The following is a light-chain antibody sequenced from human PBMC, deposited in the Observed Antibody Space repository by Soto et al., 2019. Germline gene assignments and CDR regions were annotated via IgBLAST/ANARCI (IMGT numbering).Light chain of an antibody. V-gene: IGLV2-8*01. CDR1: SSDVGGYNY. CDR3: SSYAGSNNWV. Sequence: QSALTQPASVSGSPGQSITISCTGTSSDVGGYNYVSWYQQHPGKAPKLMIYEVSKRPSGVPDRCSGSKSGNTASLTVSGLQAEDEAAYYCSSYAGSNNWVFGGGTKLTVL. J-gene: IGLJ3*02. CDR2: EVS.